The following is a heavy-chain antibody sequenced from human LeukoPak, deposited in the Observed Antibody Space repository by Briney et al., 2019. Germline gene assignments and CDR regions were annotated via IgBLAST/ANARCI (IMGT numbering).Heavy chain of an antibody. Sequence: PGGSLRLSCAASGFTFSSYSMSWVRLASGKGLEWVSGISGSGGSTDYADSVKGRFTISRDNSKNTLYLQMNSLRVEDTAVYYCAKDPGYQVVYCFDYWGQGTLVTVSS. D-gene: IGHD2-2*01. V-gene: IGHV3-23*01. CDR1: GFTFSSYS. CDR2: ISGSGGST. J-gene: IGHJ4*02. CDR3: AKDPGYQVVYCFDY.